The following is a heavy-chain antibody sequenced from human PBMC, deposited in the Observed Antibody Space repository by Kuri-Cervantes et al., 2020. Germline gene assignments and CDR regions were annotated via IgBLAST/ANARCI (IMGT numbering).Heavy chain of an antibody. V-gene: IGHV3-73*01. Sequence: GGSLRLSCAASGFTFSDQNMQWVRQASGKGLEWVGRIRSKANSYATAYAASVKGRFTISRDDSKNTAYLQMNSLKTEDTAVYYCTSGSSGLSYYFDYWGQGTLVTVSS. D-gene: IGHD6-6*01. CDR2: IRSKANSYAT. CDR3: TSGSSGLSYYFDY. J-gene: IGHJ4*02. CDR1: GFTFSDQN.